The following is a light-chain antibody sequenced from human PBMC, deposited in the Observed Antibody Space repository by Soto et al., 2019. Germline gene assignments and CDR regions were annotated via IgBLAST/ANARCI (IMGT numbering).Light chain of an antibody. CDR3: QQFDSYPWT. J-gene: IGKJ1*01. V-gene: IGKV1-5*01. CDR2: DAS. Sequence: DIQMTQSPSTLSASVGDRVTITCRASQSISSWLAWYQEKPGKAPQLLIFDASVLGRGFPSRFSGRGSGTEFSLTISSLQPDDSATYYCQQFDSYPWTFGQGTKVEIK. CDR1: QSISSW.